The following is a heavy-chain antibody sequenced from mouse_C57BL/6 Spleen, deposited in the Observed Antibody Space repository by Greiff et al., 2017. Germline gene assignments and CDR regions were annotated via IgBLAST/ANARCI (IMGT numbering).Heavy chain of an antibody. D-gene: IGHD2-3*01. CDR3: ARRGLLPDWYFDV. CDR1: GFNIKDYY. Sequence: EVQLQQSGAELVRPGASVKLSCTASGFNIKDYYMHWVKQRPEQGLEWIGRIDPEDGDTEYAPKFQGKATITADTSSNTAYLQLSSLTSEDTAVYYCARRGLLPDWYFDVWGTGTTVTVSS. CDR2: IDPEDGDT. J-gene: IGHJ1*03. V-gene: IGHV14-2*01.